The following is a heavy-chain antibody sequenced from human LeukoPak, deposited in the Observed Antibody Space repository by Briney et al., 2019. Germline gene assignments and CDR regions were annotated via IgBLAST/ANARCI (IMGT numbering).Heavy chain of an antibody. J-gene: IGHJ4*02. V-gene: IGHV1-18*01. Sequence: ASVKVSCKASGGNFNTYAISWVRQAPGQGLEWMGWISGSNGNTNYAQKFQGRVSMTADTSTSTAYMELRSLRSDDTAVYYCARSGRGTYYYFDLWGQGTLVTVSS. CDR1: GGNFNTYA. D-gene: IGHD1-26*01. CDR3: ARSGRGTYYYFDL. CDR2: ISGSNGNT.